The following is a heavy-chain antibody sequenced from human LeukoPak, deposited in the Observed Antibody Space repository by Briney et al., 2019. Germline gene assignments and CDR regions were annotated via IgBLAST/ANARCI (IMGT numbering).Heavy chain of an antibody. CDR2: ISSSGSTI. CDR1: GFTFSSYE. CDR3: AELGITMIGGV. Sequence: RGSLRLSCTASGFTFSSYEMNWVRQAPGTGLEWVSYISSSGSTIYYADSVKGRFTISRDNAKNSLYLQMNSLRAEDTAVYYCAELGITMIGGVWGKGTTVTISS. J-gene: IGHJ6*04. V-gene: IGHV3-48*03. D-gene: IGHD3-10*02.